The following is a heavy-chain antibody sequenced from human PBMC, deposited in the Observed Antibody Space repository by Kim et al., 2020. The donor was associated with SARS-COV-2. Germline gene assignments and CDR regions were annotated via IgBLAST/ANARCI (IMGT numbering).Heavy chain of an antibody. Sequence: GGSLRLSCLTSGFTFNNYATSWVRQASGKALEWVSTISGSGSSTYYADSVKGRFTVSRDNSKNTLYLRMNSLRAEDTALYYCAKSLTASGLYGMDVWGQGTTVTVSS. CDR3: AKSLTASGLYGMDV. V-gene: IGHV3-23*01. J-gene: IGHJ6*02. CDR2: ISGSGSST. D-gene: IGHD2-21*02. CDR1: GFTFNNYA.